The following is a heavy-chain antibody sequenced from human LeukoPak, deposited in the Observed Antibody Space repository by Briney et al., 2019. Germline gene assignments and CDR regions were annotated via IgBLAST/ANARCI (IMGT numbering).Heavy chain of an antibody. CDR3: ACSYYYDSSGYKYNWFDP. V-gene: IGHV4-34*01. D-gene: IGHD3-22*01. CDR1: GGSFSGYN. J-gene: IGHJ5*02. Sequence: PSETLSLTCAVYGGSFSGYNWSWIRQPPGKGLEWIGGINHSGSTNYNPSLKRRVTISVDTSKNQFSLKLSSVTAADTAVYYCACSYYYDSSGYKYNWFDPWGQGTLVTVSS. CDR2: INHSGST.